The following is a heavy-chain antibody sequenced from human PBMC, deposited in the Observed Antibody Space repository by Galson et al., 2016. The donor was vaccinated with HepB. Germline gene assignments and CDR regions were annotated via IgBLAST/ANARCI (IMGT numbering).Heavy chain of an antibody. D-gene: IGHD3-3*01. J-gene: IGHJ4*02. V-gene: IGHV3-53*04. CDR1: GFTVSSNY. Sequence: SLRLSCAASGFTVSSNYMTWVRQDPGKGLEWVSVIYSGGSTFYADSVKGRFTIHRHNSQNTLYLQMDSLRVEDTAVYYCICELGVVIRRHYWGQGTLVTVSS. CDR3: ICELGVVIRRHY. CDR2: IYSGGST.